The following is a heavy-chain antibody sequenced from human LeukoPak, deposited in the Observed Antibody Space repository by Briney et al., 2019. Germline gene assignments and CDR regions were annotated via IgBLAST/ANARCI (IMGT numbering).Heavy chain of an antibody. CDR2: IYYSGST. Sequence: SETLSLTCTVSGGSISTYYWSWIRQPPGKGLEWIAYIYYSGSTNYNPSLKSRVTISVDTSKNQFSLKLSSVTAADTAVYYCAGGRRDSGSYGSFVYYYYYYMDVWGKGTTVTVSS. CDR3: AGGRRDSGSYGSFVYYYYYYMDV. CDR1: GGSISTYY. J-gene: IGHJ6*03. V-gene: IGHV4-59*01. D-gene: IGHD3-10*01.